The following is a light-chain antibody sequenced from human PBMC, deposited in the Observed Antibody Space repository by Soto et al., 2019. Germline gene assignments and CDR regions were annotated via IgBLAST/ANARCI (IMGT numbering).Light chain of an antibody. Sequence: QSLLTQAPSASGTPGQRVTITCSGGSSNIGSNPVSWYQQVPGRAPNLLIYGNNKRPSGVSDRFSGSQSGTSASLAISGLQSEDEADYYCAAWDDSLIGYVFGTGTKLTVL. J-gene: IGLJ1*01. CDR2: GNN. CDR1: SSNIGSNP. CDR3: AAWDDSLIGYV. V-gene: IGLV1-44*01.